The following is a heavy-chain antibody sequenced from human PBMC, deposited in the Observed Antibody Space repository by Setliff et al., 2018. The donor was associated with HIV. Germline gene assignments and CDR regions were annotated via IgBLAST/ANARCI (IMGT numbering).Heavy chain of an antibody. J-gene: IGHJ4*02. Sequence: GGSLRLSCAASGFTFSNAWMNWVRQAPGKGLEWVAYIWYDGSNKYYADSVKGRFAISRDNSKNTLYLQMDSLRAEDTALYYCTSDPPASGWTLAYWGQGALVTVSS. CDR1: GFTFSNAW. V-gene: IGHV3-33*08. D-gene: IGHD6-19*01. CDR2: IWYDGSNK. CDR3: TSDPPASGWTLAY.